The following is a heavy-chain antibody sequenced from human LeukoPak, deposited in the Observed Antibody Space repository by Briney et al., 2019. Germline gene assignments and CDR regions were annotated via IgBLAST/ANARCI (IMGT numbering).Heavy chain of an antibody. D-gene: IGHD3-3*01. CDR3: ARDLRFLEWLSQPFDY. CDR2: ISPYNENR. V-gene: IGHV1-18*01. CDR1: GYTFIRNG. J-gene: IGHJ4*02. Sequence: GASVKVSCKASGYTFIRNGISWVRQAPGQGLEWMGWISPYNENRKYLQKLQGRVTLTTDTSTSTAYMELRSLTSDDTAVYYCARDLRFLEWLSQPFDYWGQGTLVTVSS.